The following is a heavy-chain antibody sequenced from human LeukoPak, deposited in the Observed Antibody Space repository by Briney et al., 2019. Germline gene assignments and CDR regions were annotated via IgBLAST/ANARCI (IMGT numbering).Heavy chain of an antibody. V-gene: IGHV3-74*01. CDR3: AREIYYERTENWFDP. Sequence: PGGSLRLSCAASGFTFSSYWMHWVRQAPGKGLVWLSRISGDGSSTSYADSVKGRFTISRDNAKNTLYLQMNSLRAEDTAVYYCAREIYYERTENWFDPWGQGTLVTVSS. CDR2: ISGDGSST. CDR1: GFTFSSYW. D-gene: IGHD3-22*01. J-gene: IGHJ5*02.